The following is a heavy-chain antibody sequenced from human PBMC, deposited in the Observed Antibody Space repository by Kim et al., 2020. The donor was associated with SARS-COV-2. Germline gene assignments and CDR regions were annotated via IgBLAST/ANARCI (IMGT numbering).Heavy chain of an antibody. CDR2: INHSGST. D-gene: IGHD3-3*01. CDR1: GGSFSGYY. V-gene: IGHV4-34*01. CDR3: ARGRPYYDFWSGYSGRDYYYYGMDV. Sequence: SETLSLTCAVYGGSFSGYYWSWIRQPPGKGLEWIGEINHSGSTNYNPSLKSRVTISVDTSKNQFSLKLSSVTAADTAVYYCARGRPYYDFWSGYSGRDYYYYGMDVWGQGTTVTVSS. J-gene: IGHJ6*02.